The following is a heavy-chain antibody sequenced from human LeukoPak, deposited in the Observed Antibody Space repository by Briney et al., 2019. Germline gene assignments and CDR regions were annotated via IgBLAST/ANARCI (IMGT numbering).Heavy chain of an antibody. J-gene: IGHJ3*02. CDR2: IGSSGDTA. CDR1: GFTFSDYG. CDR3: ASSISYDAFDI. D-gene: IGHD3-3*02. Sequence: GGSLRLSCAASGFTFSDYGMSWVRQAPGRGLEWVSSIGSSGDTASYADSVKGRFTISRDNAKNSLYLQMNSLRAEDTAVYYCASSISYDAFDIWGQGTMVTVSS. V-gene: IGHV3-21*01.